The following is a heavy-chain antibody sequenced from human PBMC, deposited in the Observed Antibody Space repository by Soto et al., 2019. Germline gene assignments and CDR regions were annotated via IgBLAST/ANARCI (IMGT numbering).Heavy chain of an antibody. CDR2: ISGGGSNT. CDR1: GFPFSSYV. J-gene: IGHJ4*02. V-gene: IGHV3-23*01. Sequence: EVQLLESGGGLVQRGGSLRLSCAASGFPFSSYVMAWVRQAPGKGLEWVSGISGGGSNTFYADSVKGRFTISRDNSKNTLLLQMNSRGAEDAAVYYCAKDSNKYSSSLRGRYFDYWGQGMGVTVSS. D-gene: IGHD4-4*01. CDR3: AKDSNKYSSSLRGRYFDY.